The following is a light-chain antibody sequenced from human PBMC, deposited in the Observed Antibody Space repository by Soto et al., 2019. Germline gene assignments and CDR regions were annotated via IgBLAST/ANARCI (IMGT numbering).Light chain of an antibody. Sequence: ALTQPASVSGSPGQSLTISCTGTSSDVGAYNFVSWYQQHPGKAPKLMIYDVSNRPSGVSNRFSGSKSGNTASLSISGLQAEDEADYYCTSYTGSSTLGVFGGGTKLTVL. V-gene: IGLV2-14*03. CDR2: DVS. CDR3: TSYTGSSTLGV. J-gene: IGLJ2*01. CDR1: SSDVGAYNF.